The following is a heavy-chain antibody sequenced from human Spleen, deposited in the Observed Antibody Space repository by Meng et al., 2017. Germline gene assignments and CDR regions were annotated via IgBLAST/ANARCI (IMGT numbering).Heavy chain of an antibody. Sequence: SVKVSCKASGGTFNSYAISWVRQAPGQGLEWMGGIIPIFGTANYAQKFQGRVTITADESTSTAYMELSSLRSEDTAVYYCASWLLGGYCTNGVCFYGMDVWGQGTTVTVSS. CDR2: IIPIFGTA. J-gene: IGHJ6*02. D-gene: IGHD2-8*01. CDR1: GGTFNSYA. V-gene: IGHV1-69*13. CDR3: ASWLLGGYCTNGVCFYGMDV.